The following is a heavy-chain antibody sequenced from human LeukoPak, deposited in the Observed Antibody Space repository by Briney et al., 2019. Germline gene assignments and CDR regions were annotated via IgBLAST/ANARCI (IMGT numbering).Heavy chain of an antibody. D-gene: IGHD2-15*01. Sequence: GGSLRLSCAASGFTFSDHYMDWVRQAPGKGLEWVGRIRNKANSYTTEYAASVKGRFSISRDDSKNSLYLQMNSLKTEDTAVYYCVRGYCSGGSCYRSTFGSWGQGTLVTVSS. CDR2: IRNKANSYTT. CDR3: VRGYCSGGSCYRSTFGS. J-gene: IGHJ4*02. CDR1: GFTFSDHY. V-gene: IGHV3-72*01.